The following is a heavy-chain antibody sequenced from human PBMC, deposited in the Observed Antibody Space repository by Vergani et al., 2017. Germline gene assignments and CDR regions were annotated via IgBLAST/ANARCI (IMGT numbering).Heavy chain of an antibody. D-gene: IGHD3-3*01. CDR3: ARVEWRRADSYTV. CDR1: GFTFTSYA. CDR2: ISGSGGST. Sequence: EVQLLESGGGLVQPGGSLRLSCAASGFTFTSYAMNWVRQAPGKGLEWVSAISGSGGSTYYADSVKGRFTIARDNSKNTLYLQMNSLRAEDTDVYSCARVEWRRADSYTVWGQGTLVTVSS. J-gene: IGHJ1*01. V-gene: IGHV3-23*01.